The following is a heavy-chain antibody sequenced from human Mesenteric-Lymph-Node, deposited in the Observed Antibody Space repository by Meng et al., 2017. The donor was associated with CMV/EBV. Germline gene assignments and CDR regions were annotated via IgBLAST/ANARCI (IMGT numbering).Heavy chain of an antibody. J-gene: IGHJ4*02. CDR3: ARVGYPTSSVVAGAGTQFDY. CDR2: INHSGST. CDR1: GGSFSTYY. Sequence: GSLRLSCVVSGGSFSTYYWSWIRQSPVKGLEWIGEINHSGSTNYNPSLKSRVTMSVDTSKNQFSLRLKSVIAADTAVYYCARVGYPTSSVVAGAGTQFDYWGQGTLVTVSS. V-gene: IGHV4-34*01. D-gene: IGHD6-13*01.